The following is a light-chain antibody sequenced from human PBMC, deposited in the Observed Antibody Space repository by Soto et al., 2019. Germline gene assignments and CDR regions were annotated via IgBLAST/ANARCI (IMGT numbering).Light chain of an antibody. CDR1: SSDVGSYNL. J-gene: IGLJ1*01. CDR2: EVS. CDR3: CSYAGSSTFYV. Sequence: QSVLTQPASVSGSPGQSITISCTGTSSDVGSYNLVSWYQQHPGKAPKLMIYEVSKRPSEVSNRFSGSKSGNTASLTISGLQAEDEADYYCCSYAGSSTFYVFGTGTKLTDL. V-gene: IGLV2-23*02.